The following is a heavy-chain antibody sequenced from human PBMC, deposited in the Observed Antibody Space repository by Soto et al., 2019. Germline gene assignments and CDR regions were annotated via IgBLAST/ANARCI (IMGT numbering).Heavy chain of an antibody. CDR2: INAGDGNT. CDR1: GYTFTSYA. Sequence: ASVKVSCKASGYTFTSYAIHWVRQAPGQRLEWMGWINAGDGNTKYSQKFQGRVIITRDTSAGTAYMELRSLRSEDTAVYYCATPIVAFYWGQGTLVTVSS. V-gene: IGHV1-3*01. CDR3: ATPIVAFY. D-gene: IGHD5-12*01. J-gene: IGHJ4*02.